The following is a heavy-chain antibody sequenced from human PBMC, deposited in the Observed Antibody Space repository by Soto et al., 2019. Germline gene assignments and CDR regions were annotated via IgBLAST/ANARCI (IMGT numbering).Heavy chain of an antibody. CDR2: IYYSGST. Sequence: SETLSLTCTVSGGSISSGGYYWSWIRQHPGKGLEWIGYIYYSGSTYYNPSLKSRVTLSVDTSKNQFSLKLSSVTAADTAVYYCARALMSLTGAPSEFDYWGQGTLVTVSS. V-gene: IGHV4-31*03. CDR3: ARALMSLTGAPSEFDY. J-gene: IGHJ4*02. D-gene: IGHD7-27*01. CDR1: GGSISSGGYY.